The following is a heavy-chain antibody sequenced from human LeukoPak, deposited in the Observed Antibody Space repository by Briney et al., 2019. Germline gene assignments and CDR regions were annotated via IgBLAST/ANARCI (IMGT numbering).Heavy chain of an antibody. D-gene: IGHD5-12*01. Sequence: SETLSLTCTVSGGSISSGDYYWSWIRQPPGKGLEWIGYIYYSGSTYYNPSLKSRATISVDTSKNQFSLKLSSVTAADTAVYYCARGGIVATRITTWFDPWGQGTLVTVSS. CDR2: IYYSGST. CDR3: ARGGIVATRITTWFDP. J-gene: IGHJ5*02. V-gene: IGHV4-30-4*01. CDR1: GGSISSGDYY.